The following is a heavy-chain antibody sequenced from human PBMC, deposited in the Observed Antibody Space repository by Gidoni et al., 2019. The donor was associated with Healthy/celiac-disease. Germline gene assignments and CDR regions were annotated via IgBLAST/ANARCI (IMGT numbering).Heavy chain of an antibody. CDR2: IYYSGST. CDR1: GGSISSGGYY. V-gene: IGHV4-31*03. J-gene: IGHJ6*02. CDR3: ARGGGGFLEWLLPHYYYYGMDV. Sequence: QVQLQESGPGLVKPSQTLSLTCTVSGGSISSGGYYWSWIRQHPGKGLEWIGYIYYSGSTYYNPSLKSRVTITVDTSKNQFSLKLSSVTAADTAVYYCARGGGGFLEWLLPHYYYYGMDVWGQGTTVTVSS. D-gene: IGHD3-3*01.